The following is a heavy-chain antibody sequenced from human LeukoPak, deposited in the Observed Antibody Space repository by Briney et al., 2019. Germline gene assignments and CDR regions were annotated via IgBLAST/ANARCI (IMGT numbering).Heavy chain of an antibody. CDR1: GGSISSYY. D-gene: IGHD6-19*01. J-gene: IGHJ6*03. CDR2: IYYSGST. Sequence: SETLPLTCTVSGGSISSYYWSWIRQPPGQGLEWIGYIYYSGSTNYNPSLKSRVTISVDTSKNQFSLKLSSVTAADTAVYYCARDSIEYSSGWLGGYYYYYMDVWAKGPRSPSP. V-gene: IGHV4-59*01. CDR3: ARDSIEYSSGWLGGYYYYYMDV.